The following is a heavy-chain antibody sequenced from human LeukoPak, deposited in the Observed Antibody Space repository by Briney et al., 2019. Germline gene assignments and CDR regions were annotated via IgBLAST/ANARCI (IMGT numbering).Heavy chain of an antibody. V-gene: IGHV1-2*02. CDR1: GYTFTGYY. CDR3: ARRHYDILTGDV. CDR2: INPNSGGT. D-gene: IGHD3-9*01. Sequence: ASVKVSCKASGYTFTGYYMHWVRQAPGQGLEWMGWINPNSGGTNYAQEFQGRVTMTRDTSISTAYMELSRLRSDDTAVYYCARRHYDILTGDVRGKGTTVTVSS. J-gene: IGHJ6*04.